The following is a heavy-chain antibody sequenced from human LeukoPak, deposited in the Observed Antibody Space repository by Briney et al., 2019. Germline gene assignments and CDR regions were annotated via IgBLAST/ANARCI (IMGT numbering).Heavy chain of an antibody. J-gene: IGHJ4*02. Sequence: ASVKVSCKASGYTFTSYDINWVRQATGQGLEWMGWMNPNSGNTGYAQKFQGRVTMTRNTSISTAYKELSSLRSEDTAVYYCARGVYPPYYDILTGYYLDYWGQGTLVTVSS. CDR3: ARGVYPPYYDILTGYYLDY. D-gene: IGHD3-9*01. CDR2: MNPNSGNT. CDR1: GYTFTSYD. V-gene: IGHV1-8*01.